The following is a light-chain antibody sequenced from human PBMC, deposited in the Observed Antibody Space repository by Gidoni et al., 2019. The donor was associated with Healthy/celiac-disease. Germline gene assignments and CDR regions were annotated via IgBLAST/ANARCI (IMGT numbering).Light chain of an antibody. V-gene: IGKV1-5*03. Sequence: DIQMTPSPSTLSASVGDRVTITCRASKSISSWLAWYQQKPGKAPKLLIYKASSLESGVPSRFSGSGSGTEFTLTISSLQPDDFATYYCQQYNSYSQSWTFGQGTKVEIK. J-gene: IGKJ1*01. CDR2: KAS. CDR3: QQYNSYSQSWT. CDR1: KSISSW.